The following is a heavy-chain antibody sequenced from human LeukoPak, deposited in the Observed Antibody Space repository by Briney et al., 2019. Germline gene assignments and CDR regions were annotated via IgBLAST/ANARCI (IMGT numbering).Heavy chain of an antibody. V-gene: IGHV3-30*03. Sequence: GGSLRLSCAASGFTFSSYGMQWVRQAPGKGLEWVAVISYDGSNKYYADSVKGRFTISRDNSKNTLYLQMNSLRAEDTAVYYCATADSSGYGIDYWGQGTLVTVSS. D-gene: IGHD3-22*01. CDR1: GFTFSSYG. CDR2: ISYDGSNK. J-gene: IGHJ4*02. CDR3: ATADSSGYGIDY.